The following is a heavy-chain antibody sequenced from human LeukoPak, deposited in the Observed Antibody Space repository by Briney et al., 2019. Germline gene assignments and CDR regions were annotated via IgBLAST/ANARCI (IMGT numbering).Heavy chain of an antibody. CDR1: GGSISSSSYY. J-gene: IGHJ3*02. D-gene: IGHD3-9*01. V-gene: IGHV4-39*07. CDR2: IYYSGST. CDR3: ARAFIDIFTGIGRGDAFDI. Sequence: KPSETLSLTCTGSGGSISSSSYYWGWIRQPPGKGLEWIGSIYYSGSTYYNPSLKSRVTISVDTSKNQFSLKLSSVTAADTAVYYCARAFIDIFTGIGRGDAFDIWGQGTVVTVSS.